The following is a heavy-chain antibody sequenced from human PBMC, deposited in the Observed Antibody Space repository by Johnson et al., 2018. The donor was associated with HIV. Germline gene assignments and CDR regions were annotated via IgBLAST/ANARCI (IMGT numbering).Heavy chain of an antibody. D-gene: IGHD2-2*01. CDR3: ARVGYQLHDAFDL. V-gene: IGHV3-7*01. Sequence: VQLVESGGGVVQPGRSLRLSCVASGFTFSSYWMSWVRQAPGKGLEWVANIKQDGSEKYYVDSVKGRFTISRDNAKNSLYLQMNSLRAEDTAVYYCARVGYQLHDAFDLWGQGTMVTVAS. CDR2: IKQDGSEK. J-gene: IGHJ3*01. CDR1: GFTFSSYW.